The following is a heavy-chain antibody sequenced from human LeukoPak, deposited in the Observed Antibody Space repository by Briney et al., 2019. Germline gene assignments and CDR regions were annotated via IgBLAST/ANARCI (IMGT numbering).Heavy chain of an antibody. CDR2: IRSKAYGGTT. CDR1: GFTFSDYA. J-gene: IGHJ6*02. D-gene: IGHD3-22*01. CDR3: SGYRTYYYGMDV. Sequence: GGSLRLSCTASGFTFSDYAMSWVRQAPGKGLEWVGFIRSKAYGGTTEYAASVKGRFSISRDDSKSIAYLQMNSLKTEDTAVYYCSGYRTYYYGMDVWGQGTTVTVSS. V-gene: IGHV3-49*04.